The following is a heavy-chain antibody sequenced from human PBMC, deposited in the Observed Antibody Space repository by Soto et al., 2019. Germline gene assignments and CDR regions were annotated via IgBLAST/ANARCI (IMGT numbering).Heavy chain of an antibody. V-gene: IGHV5-10-1*01. CDR2: IDPSDSYT. J-gene: IGHJ1*01. CDR3: ARHGEAVAGNIYFQH. CDR1: GYSFTSYW. Sequence: SLKISCKGSGYSFTSYWISWVRQMPGKGLEWMGRIDPSDSYTNYSPSFQGHVTISADKSISTAYLQWSSLKASDTAMYYCARHGEAVAGNIYFQHWGQGTLVTVS. D-gene: IGHD6-19*01.